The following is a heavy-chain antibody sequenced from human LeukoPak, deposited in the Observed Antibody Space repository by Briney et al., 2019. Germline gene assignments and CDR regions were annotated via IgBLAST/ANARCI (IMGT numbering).Heavy chain of an antibody. J-gene: IGHJ5*02. D-gene: IGHD2-2*01. CDR1: GGSISSGDYY. V-gene: IGHV4-30-4*08. CDR2: INCSGST. CDR3: ARGYCSSTSCPLDWFDP. Sequence: PSETLSLTCTVSGGSISSGDYYWSWIRQPPGKGLVGIGNINCSGSTYYTPSIKRRVTISVDTSKNQFSLKLSSVTAAATAVYYCARGYCSSTSCPLDWFDPWGQGTLVTVSS.